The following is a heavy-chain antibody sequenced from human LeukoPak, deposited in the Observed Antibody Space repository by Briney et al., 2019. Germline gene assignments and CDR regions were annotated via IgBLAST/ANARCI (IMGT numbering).Heavy chain of an antibody. CDR2: TYYRSKWYY. J-gene: IGHJ5*02. CDR1: GDSVSSNSAA. CDR3: AGGTYSGYDS. D-gene: IGHD5-12*01. V-gene: IGHV6-1*01. Sequence: SQTLSLTCAISGDSVSSNSAAWNWIRQSPSRGLEWLGRTYYRSKWYYDYVVSLKSRITIIPDTSKNQFSLQLSSVTPEDTAVYYCAGGTYSGYDSWGPGTLVTVSS.